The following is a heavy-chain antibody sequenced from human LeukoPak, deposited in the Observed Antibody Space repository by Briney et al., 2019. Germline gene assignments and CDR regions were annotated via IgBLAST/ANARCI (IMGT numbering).Heavy chain of an antibody. J-gene: IGHJ5*02. CDR3: CVGVAGNNWFDP. D-gene: IGHD6-19*01. CDR1: GVSISSSNW. V-gene: IGHV4-4*02. Sequence: PSETLSLTCAVSGVSISSSNWWSWVRQPPGKGLEWIGEIYHSGSTNYNPSLKSRVTISVDKSKNQFSLKLSSVTAADTAVYYCCVGVAGNNWFDPWGQGTLVTVSS. CDR2: IYHSGST.